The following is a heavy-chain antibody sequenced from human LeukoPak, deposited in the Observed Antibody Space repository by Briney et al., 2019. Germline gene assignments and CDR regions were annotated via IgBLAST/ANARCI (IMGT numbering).Heavy chain of an antibody. J-gene: IGHJ4*02. CDR1: GFTFSSYA. CDR3: ARDMTSDVVVTAIDPYFDY. CDR2: ISYDGSNK. D-gene: IGHD2-21*02. V-gene: IGHV3-30*04. Sequence: PGGSLRLSCAASGFTFSSYAMRWVRQAPGKGLEWVAVISYDGSNKYYADSVKGRFTISRDNSKNTLYLQMNSLRAEDTAVYYCARDMTSDVVVTAIDPYFDYWGQGTLVTVSS.